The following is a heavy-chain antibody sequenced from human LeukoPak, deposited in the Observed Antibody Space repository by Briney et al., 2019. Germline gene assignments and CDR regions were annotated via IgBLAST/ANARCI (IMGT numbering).Heavy chain of an antibody. CDR3: ARDRSYGYRGFDY. J-gene: IGHJ4*02. CDR1: GGTFSSYA. V-gene: IGHV1-69*13. D-gene: IGHD5-18*01. Sequence: SVKVSCKASGGTFSSYAISWVRQAPGQGLEWMGGIIPIFGTANYAQKFQGRVTITADESTSTAYMELSSLRSEDTAVYYCARDRSYGYRGFDYWGQGTLVTVSS. CDR2: IIPIFGTA.